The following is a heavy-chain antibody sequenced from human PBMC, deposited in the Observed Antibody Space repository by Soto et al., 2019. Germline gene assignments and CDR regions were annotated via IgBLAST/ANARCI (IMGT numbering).Heavy chain of an antibody. D-gene: IGHD2-15*01. V-gene: IGHV5-51*01. Sequence: GAYLTISCQGSGYNFTNHWIGWARQMPGKGLEWMGAIYPGDSETRYSPSFQGQVTFSADKSISTAYLEWSSLKVSDSGMYYCARRGEESTWYALDGWGQGTTGTVAS. CDR1: GYNFTNHW. J-gene: IGHJ6*02. CDR2: IYPGDSET. CDR3: ARRGEESTWYALDG.